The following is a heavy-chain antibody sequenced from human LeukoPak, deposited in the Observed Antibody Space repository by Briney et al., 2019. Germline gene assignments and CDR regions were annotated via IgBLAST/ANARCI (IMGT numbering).Heavy chain of an antibody. J-gene: IGHJ5*02. D-gene: IGHD2-2*01. CDR2: IYYSGST. V-gene: IGHV4-59*01. CDR1: GGSISTYY. Sequence: SETLSLTGTGSGGSISTYYWSWIRQPPGKGLEWIGYIYYSGSTNYKPSLKSRVTMSVDTSKNQFSLKLSSVTAADTAVYYCAREVVTHNWFDPWVQGTLVTVSS. CDR3: AREVVTHNWFDP.